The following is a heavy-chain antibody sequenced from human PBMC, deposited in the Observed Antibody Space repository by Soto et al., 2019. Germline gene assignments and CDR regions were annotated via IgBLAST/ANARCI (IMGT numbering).Heavy chain of an antibody. D-gene: IGHD3-10*01. J-gene: IGHJ5*02. CDR2: IFHSGNT. CDR1: NYSIRSATY. Sequence: SETLSLTCVVSNYSIRSATYWGWIRQPPGKGLEWVGSIFHSGNTYSNPSLKSRVTISVDTSKNQFSLKLRSVTTADTAMYYCARSSAGVSGIIIEGSNWLAPWGQGALVTVS. V-gene: IGHV4-38-2*01. CDR3: ARSSAGVSGIIIEGSNWLAP.